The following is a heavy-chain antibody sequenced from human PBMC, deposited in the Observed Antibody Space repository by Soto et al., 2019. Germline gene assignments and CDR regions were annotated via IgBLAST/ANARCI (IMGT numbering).Heavy chain of an antibody. CDR3: ARDLGYYDSSGSPGGY. D-gene: IGHD3-22*01. V-gene: IGHV3-11*01. CDR1: GFTFSDYY. CDR2: ISSSGSTI. J-gene: IGHJ4*02. Sequence: GGSLRLSCAASGFTFSDYYMSWIRQAPGKGLEWVSYISSSGSTIYYADSVKGRFTISRDNAKNSLYLQMNSLRAEDTAVYYCARDLGYYDSSGSPGGYWGQGTLVTVSS.